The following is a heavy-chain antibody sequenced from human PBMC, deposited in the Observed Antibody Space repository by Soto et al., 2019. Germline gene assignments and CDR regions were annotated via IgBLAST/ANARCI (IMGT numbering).Heavy chain of an antibody. Sequence: SETLSLTCAVYGGSFNGYYWSWIRQPPGKGLEWIGEINHSGSTNYNPSLKSRVTISVDTSKNQFSLKLSSVTAADTAVYYCARDRHRYSSGWYYAFDIWGQGTMVTVSS. D-gene: IGHD6-19*01. CDR1: GGSFNGYY. CDR3: ARDRHRYSSGWYYAFDI. V-gene: IGHV4-34*01. CDR2: INHSGST. J-gene: IGHJ3*02.